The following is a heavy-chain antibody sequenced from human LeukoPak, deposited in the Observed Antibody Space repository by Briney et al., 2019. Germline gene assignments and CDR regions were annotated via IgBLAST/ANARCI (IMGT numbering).Heavy chain of an antibody. CDR2: ISYSGST. V-gene: IGHV4-61*01. J-gene: IGHJ4*02. CDR1: GGSISRSSYY. D-gene: IGHD3-22*01. CDR3: ARLRLFPDYFAY. Sequence: SLTLSLTCTVSGGSISRSSYYWSWLRQPPGKGLEWFGSISYSGSTNYHPSLKSRVPISVDASKHQFSLKLSSVAAADTAVYYWARLRLFPDYFAYWGQGTLVTVSS.